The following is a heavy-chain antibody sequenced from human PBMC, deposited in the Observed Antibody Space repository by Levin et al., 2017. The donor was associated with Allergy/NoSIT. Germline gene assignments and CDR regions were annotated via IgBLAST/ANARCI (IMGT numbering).Heavy chain of an antibody. D-gene: IGHD4-17*01. CDR2: IIPIFGTA. CDR3: ARVWYGDYERFYYGMDV. J-gene: IGHJ6*02. CDR1: GGTFSSYA. V-gene: IGHV1-69*06. Sequence: VASVKVSCKASGGTFSSYAISWVRQAPGQGLEWMGGIIPIFGTANYAQKFQGRVTITADKSTSTAYMELSSLRSEDTAVYYCARVWYGDYERFYYGMDVWGQGTTVTVSS.